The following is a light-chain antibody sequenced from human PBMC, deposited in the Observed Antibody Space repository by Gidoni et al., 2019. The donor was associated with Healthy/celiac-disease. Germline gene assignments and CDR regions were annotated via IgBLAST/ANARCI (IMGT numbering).Light chain of an antibody. Sequence: EIVLTQSPATLSLSPGESATPSCRASQSVSSDLAWYQQKPGQAPRLLIYDASNRATGIPARFSGSGSGTDFTRTISSLEPEDFAVYYCQQRSNWPWTFGQGTKVEIK. J-gene: IGKJ1*01. V-gene: IGKV3-11*01. CDR3: QQRSNWPWT. CDR2: DAS. CDR1: QSVSSD.